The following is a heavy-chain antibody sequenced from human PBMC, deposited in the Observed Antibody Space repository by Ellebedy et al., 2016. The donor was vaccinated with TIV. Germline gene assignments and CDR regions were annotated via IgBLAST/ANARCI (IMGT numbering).Heavy chain of an antibody. D-gene: IGHD1-26*01. CDR1: GGSISSGSYS. CDR3: ARGLGATPRH. Sequence: SETLSLXCAVSGGSISSGSYSWSWIRQPPGKGLEWVGFTYESGTSYYDPSLKSRVTISVDRSENQFSLRLTSVTAADTAVYYCARGLGATPRHWGQGTLVTVSS. V-gene: IGHV4-30-2*01. CDR2: TYESGTS. J-gene: IGHJ1*01.